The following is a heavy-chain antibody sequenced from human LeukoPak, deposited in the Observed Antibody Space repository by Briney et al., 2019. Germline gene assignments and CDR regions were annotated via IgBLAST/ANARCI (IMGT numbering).Heavy chain of an antibody. V-gene: IGHV1-2*02. CDR1: GYTFTGYY. CDR3: ARGGSSSSPYYYYYMDV. Sequence: ASVKVSCKASGYTFTGYYMHWVRQAPGQGLEWMGWINPNSGGTNYAQKFQGRVTMTRDTSISTAYMELSRLRSDDTAVYYCARGGSSSSPYYYYYMDVWGKGTTVTVSS. D-gene: IGHD6-6*01. CDR2: INPNSGGT. J-gene: IGHJ6*03.